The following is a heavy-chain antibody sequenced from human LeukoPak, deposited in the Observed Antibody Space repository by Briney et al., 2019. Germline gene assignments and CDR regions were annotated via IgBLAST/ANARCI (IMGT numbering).Heavy chain of an antibody. D-gene: IGHD3-10*01. V-gene: IGHV4-59*11. CDR2: ISYTGST. Sequence: SETLSLTCTVSGDSLNNHFWSWIRQPPGKTLEWIGFISYTGSTNYNPSLTSRVGMSLDTSKNQFSLRLTSVTAVDTAVYYCARTFRGSQGGAFDPWGQGVLVTVSS. CDR1: GDSLNNHF. J-gene: IGHJ5*02. CDR3: ARTFRGSQGGAFDP.